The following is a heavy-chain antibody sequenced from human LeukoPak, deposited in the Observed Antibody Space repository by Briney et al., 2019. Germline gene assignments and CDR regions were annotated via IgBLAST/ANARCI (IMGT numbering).Heavy chain of an antibody. CDR1: GGTFNNYA. CDR3: ARDQGDNSYGYYAIWYAFDV. J-gene: IGHJ3*01. Sequence: WASVKVSCKASGGTFNNYAISWVRQAPGQGLEWMGRIVPILGIANYAQEFQGRLIITADKATSSAYMELSSLRSEDTAVHYCARDQGDNSYGYYAIWYAFDVWGQGTMVTVSS. CDR2: IVPILGIA. D-gene: IGHD5-18*01. V-gene: IGHV1-69*04.